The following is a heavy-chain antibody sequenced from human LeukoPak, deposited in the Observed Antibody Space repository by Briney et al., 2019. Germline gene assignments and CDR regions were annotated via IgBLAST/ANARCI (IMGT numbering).Heavy chain of an antibody. J-gene: IGHJ4*02. D-gene: IGHD3-9*01. V-gene: IGHV3-33*01. CDR3: AREAEAGDYDILTGPDY. CDR2: IWYDGSNK. Sequence: GSLRLSCAASGFTFSSYGMHWVRQAPGKGLEWVAVIWYDGSNKYYADSVKGRFTISRDNSKNTLYLQMNSLRAEDTAVHYCAREAEAGDYDILTGPDYWGQGTLVTVSS. CDR1: GFTFSSYG.